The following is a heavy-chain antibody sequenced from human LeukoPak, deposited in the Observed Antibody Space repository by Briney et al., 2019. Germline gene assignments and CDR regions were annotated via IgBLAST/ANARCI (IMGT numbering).Heavy chain of an antibody. CDR1: GLSVSSSY. J-gene: IGHJ6*02. CDR2: THSGGNT. V-gene: IGHV3-53*01. Sequence: GGSLRLSCAASGLSVSSSYMSWVRQAPGQGLEWVSVTHSGGNTYYGDSVKGRFFISRDSSENTLYLQMNSLTAEDTAVYYCARDRPFGGVIDGMDVWGQGTTVTVSS. CDR3: ARDRPFGGVIDGMDV. D-gene: IGHD3-16*02.